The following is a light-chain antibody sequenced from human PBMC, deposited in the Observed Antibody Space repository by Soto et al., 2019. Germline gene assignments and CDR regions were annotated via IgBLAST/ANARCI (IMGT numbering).Light chain of an antibody. V-gene: IGKV1-12*01. Sequence: VGRRIIKKNRASQDVSNWLAWYQQRPGKAPNLLIYAASSLQTGVPSRFSFVGFGTDFTLTLCRLQSGDFATTYCEPPTTYARAFGGGTRLEIK. CDR1: QDVSNW. CDR2: AAS. CDR3: EPPTTYARA. J-gene: IGKJ5*01.